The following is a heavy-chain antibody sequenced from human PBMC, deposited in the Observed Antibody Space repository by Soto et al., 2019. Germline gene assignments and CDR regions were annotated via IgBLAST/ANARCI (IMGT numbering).Heavy chain of an antibody. Sequence: QVQLVESGGGVVQPGRSLRLSCAASGFTFSSYGMHWVRQAPGKGLEWVAVISYDGSNKYYADSVKGRFTISRDNSKNTLYLQMNSLRAEDTAVYYCAKEVGYYCYGMDVWGQGTTVTVSS. CDR2: ISYDGSNK. J-gene: IGHJ6*02. V-gene: IGHV3-30*18. CDR1: GFTFSSYG. CDR3: AKEVGYYCYGMDV.